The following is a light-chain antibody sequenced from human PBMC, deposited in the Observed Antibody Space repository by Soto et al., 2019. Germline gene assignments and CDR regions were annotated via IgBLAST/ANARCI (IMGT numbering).Light chain of an antibody. CDR2: GAS. CDR1: QSVSNNY. Sequence: EIVWTQSPGTLSLSPGERATLSCRASQSVSNNYLAWYQQKPGQAPRLLIYGASNRATGIPDRFSGSGFGTDFTLTISRLEPEDFAVYYCQQYGSSGTFGQGTKVDIK. J-gene: IGKJ1*01. V-gene: IGKV3-20*01. CDR3: QQYGSSGT.